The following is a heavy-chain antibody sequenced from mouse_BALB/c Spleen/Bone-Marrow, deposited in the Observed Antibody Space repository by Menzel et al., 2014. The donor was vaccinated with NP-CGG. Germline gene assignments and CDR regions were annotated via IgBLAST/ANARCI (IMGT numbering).Heavy chain of an antibody. V-gene: IGHV2-6-7*02. J-gene: IGHJ4*01. Sequence: VQLQESGPGLVAPSQSLSITCTVSGFSLTGYGVSWVRQSPGKGLEWLGMIWGDGSTDYNSALKSRLSISKDNSKSQVVLKMNSLQTDDTARYYCARDSFLITRALDYWGQGTSVTVSS. CDR1: GFSLTGYG. CDR2: IWGDGST. CDR3: ARDSFLITRALDY. D-gene: IGHD2-4*01.